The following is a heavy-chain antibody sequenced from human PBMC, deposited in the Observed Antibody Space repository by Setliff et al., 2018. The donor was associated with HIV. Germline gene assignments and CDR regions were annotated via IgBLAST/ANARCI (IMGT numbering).Heavy chain of an antibody. CDR3: SRDTNPLEYNFWCGYSRGWFDP. V-gene: IGHV4-61*02. Sequence: TLSLTCTVSGVFISGGSYYWSWIRQTAGKGLEWIGRIYTRGSTNYNPSLKSRVSISVDMSKNQFPLNLSSVTAADTAVYFCSRDTNPLEYNFWCGYSRGWFDPWGQGALVTVSS. CDR1: GVFISGGSYY. D-gene: IGHD3-3*01. CDR2: IYTRGST. J-gene: IGHJ5*02.